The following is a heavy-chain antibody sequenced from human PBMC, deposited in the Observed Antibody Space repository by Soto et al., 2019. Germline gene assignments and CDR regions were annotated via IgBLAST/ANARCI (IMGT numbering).Heavy chain of an antibody. D-gene: IGHD3-3*01. CDR3: ARPYYDFWSGYPLYYYYGMDV. Sequence: ASVKVSCKASGYTFTSYYTHWVRQAPGQGLEWMGIINPSGGSTSYAQKFQGRVTMTRDTSTSKVYMELSSLRSEDTAVYYCARPYYDFWSGYPLYYYYGMDVWGQGTTVTVSS. V-gene: IGHV1-46*01. CDR1: GYTFTSYY. J-gene: IGHJ6*02. CDR2: INPSGGST.